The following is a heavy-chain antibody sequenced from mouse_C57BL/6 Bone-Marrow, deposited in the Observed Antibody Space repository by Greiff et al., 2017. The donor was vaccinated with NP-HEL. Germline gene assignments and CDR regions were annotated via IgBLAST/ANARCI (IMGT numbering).Heavy chain of an antibody. Sequence: QVQLQQPGAELVKPGASVKLSCKASGYTFTSYWMQWVKQGPGQGLEWIGEIDPSDSYTNYNQKFKGKATLTVDTSSSTAYMQLSSLTSEDSAVYYCARLGFITTVVAKDYFDYWGKGTTLTVSS. CDR2: IDPSDSYT. V-gene: IGHV1-50*01. CDR1: GYTFTSYW. D-gene: IGHD1-1*01. J-gene: IGHJ2*01. CDR3: ARLGFITTVVAKDYFDY.